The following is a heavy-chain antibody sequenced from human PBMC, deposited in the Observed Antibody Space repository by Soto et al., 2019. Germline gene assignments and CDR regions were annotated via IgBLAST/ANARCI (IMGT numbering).Heavy chain of an antibody. D-gene: IGHD1-1*01. CDR1: GFTFSNAW. CDR2: IKSKTDGGTT. J-gene: IGHJ6*02. Sequence: GGSLRLSCAASGFTFSNAWMNWVRQAPGKGLEWVGRIKSKTDGGTTDYAAPVKGRFTISRDDSKNTLYLQMNSLKTEDTAVYYCTTDGENRLSVPRDGMDVWGQGTTVTVSS. V-gene: IGHV3-15*07. CDR3: TTDGENRLSVPRDGMDV.